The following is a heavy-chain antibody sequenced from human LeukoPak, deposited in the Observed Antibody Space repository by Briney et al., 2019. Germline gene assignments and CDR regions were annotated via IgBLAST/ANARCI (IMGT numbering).Heavy chain of an antibody. V-gene: IGHV3-21*01. D-gene: IGHD1-26*01. Sequence: GGSLRLSCAASGFTFSSYSMNWVRQAPGKGLEWVSSISSSSSYIHSADSVRGRFTISRDNGKNSLFLQMNSLRAEDTAVYYCARDEWGDAFDIWGQGTMVTVFS. J-gene: IGHJ3*02. CDR2: ISSSSSYI. CDR3: ARDEWGDAFDI. CDR1: GFTFSSYS.